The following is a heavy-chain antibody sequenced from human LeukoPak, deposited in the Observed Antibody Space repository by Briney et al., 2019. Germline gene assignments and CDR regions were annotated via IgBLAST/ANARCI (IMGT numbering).Heavy chain of an antibody. J-gene: IGHJ3*02. Sequence: SETLSLTCTVSGGSISSYYWSWLRQPPGKGLEWIGYIYYSGSTNYNPSLKSRVTISVDTSRNQFSLKLSSVTAADTAVYYCARLQAGVVVTATDAFDIWGQGTMVTVSS. V-gene: IGHV4-59*08. CDR3: ARLQAGVVVTATDAFDI. D-gene: IGHD2-21*02. CDR2: IYYSGST. CDR1: GGSISSYY.